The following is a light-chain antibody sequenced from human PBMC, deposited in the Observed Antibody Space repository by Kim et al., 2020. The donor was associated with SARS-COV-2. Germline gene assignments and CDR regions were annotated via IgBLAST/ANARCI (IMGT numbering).Light chain of an antibody. Sequence: PASISFRSCQSLVYSDGNIYLNCLQQRPGQSPRRLIYRVSNRDSGVPDRISGSGSGTDFTLQISRLEAEDVGVYFCMQGTHWPFTFGPGTKVDIK. CDR2: RVS. J-gene: IGKJ3*01. CDR1: QSLVYSDGNIY. V-gene: IGKV2-30*01. CDR3: MQGTHWPFT.